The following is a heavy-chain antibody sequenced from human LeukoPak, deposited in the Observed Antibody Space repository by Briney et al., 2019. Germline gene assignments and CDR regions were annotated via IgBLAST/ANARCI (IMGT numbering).Heavy chain of an antibody. J-gene: IGHJ5*02. CDR1: GGSISSYY. Sequence: SETLSLACTVSGGSISSYYWSWIRQPPGKGLEWIGYIYYSGSTNYNPSLKSRVTISVDTSKNQFSLKLSSVTAADTAVYYCARGELMVRPAFDPWGQGTLVTVSS. CDR2: IYYSGST. D-gene: IGHD3-10*01. CDR3: ARGELMVRPAFDP. V-gene: IGHV4-59*01.